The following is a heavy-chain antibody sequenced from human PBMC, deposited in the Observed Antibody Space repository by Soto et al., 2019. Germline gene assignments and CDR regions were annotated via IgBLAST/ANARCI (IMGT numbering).Heavy chain of an antibody. V-gene: IGHV3-74*01. CDR1: GFTFSSYW. CDR2: INSDGSST. CDR3: ARGGTYYDFWSGYYDSTDNYYYYMDV. D-gene: IGHD3-3*01. Sequence: EVQLVESGGGLVQPGGSLRLSCGASGFTFSSYWMHWVRQAPGKGLVWVSRINSDGSSTSYADSVKGRFTISRDNAKNTLYLQMNSLRAEDTAVYYCARGGTYYDFWSGYYDSTDNYYYYMDVWGKGTTVTVSS. J-gene: IGHJ6*03.